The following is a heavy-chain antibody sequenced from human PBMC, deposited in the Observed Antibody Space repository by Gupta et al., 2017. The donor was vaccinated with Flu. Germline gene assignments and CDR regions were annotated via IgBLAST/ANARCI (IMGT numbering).Heavy chain of an antibody. Sequence: PAAGREWMGDFIAGGSTGYSPSLRSRATIVFDTSKKSASLTLRSLTAADTAVYYCARGPTVSPSLRYHNYMDVWGNGTAVTVSS. CDR2: FIAGGST. CDR3: ARGPTVSPSLRYHNYMDV. D-gene: IGHD2-2*01. V-gene: IGHV4-34*09. J-gene: IGHJ6*03.